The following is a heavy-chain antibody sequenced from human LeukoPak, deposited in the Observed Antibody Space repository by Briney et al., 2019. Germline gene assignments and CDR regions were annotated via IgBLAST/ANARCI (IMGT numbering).Heavy chain of an antibody. CDR2: INHSGST. CDR1: GGSFSGYY. D-gene: IGHD6-19*01. CDR3: ARWHSSGWYYYWFDP. Sequence: SETLSLTCAVYGGSFSGYYWSWIRQPPGKGLEWIGEINHSGSTNYNPSLKSRVTISVDTSKNQFSLKLSSVTAADTAVYYCARWHSSGWYYYWFDPWGQGTLVTVSS. V-gene: IGHV4-34*01. J-gene: IGHJ5*02.